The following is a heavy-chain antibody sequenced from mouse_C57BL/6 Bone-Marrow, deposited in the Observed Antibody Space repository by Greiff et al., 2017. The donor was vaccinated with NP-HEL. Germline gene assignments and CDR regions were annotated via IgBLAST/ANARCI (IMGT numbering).Heavy chain of an antibody. Sequence: VHLVESGAELVRPGTSVKMSCKASGYTFTNYWIGWAKQRPGHGLEWIGDIYPGGGYTNYNEKFKGKATLTADKSSSTAYMQFSSLTSEDSAIYYCARGLPYAMDYWGQGTSVTVSS. CDR2: IYPGGGYT. J-gene: IGHJ4*01. D-gene: IGHD5-5*01. CDR1: GYTFTNYW. CDR3: ARGLPYAMDY. V-gene: IGHV1-63*01.